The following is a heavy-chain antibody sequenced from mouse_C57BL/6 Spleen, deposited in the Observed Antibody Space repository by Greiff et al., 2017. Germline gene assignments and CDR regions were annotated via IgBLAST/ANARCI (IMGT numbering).Heavy chain of an antibody. CDR2: INPNNGGT. D-gene: IGHD4-1*02. CDR3: ARPNWDEYYFDY. V-gene: IGHV1-18*01. Sequence: EVKLQQSGPELVKPGASVKIPCKASGYTFTDYNMDWVKQSHGKSLEWIGDINPNNGGTIYNQKFKGKATLTVDKSSSTAYMELRSLTSEDTAVYYCARPNWDEYYFDYWGQGTTLTVFS. CDR1: GYTFTDYN. J-gene: IGHJ2*01.